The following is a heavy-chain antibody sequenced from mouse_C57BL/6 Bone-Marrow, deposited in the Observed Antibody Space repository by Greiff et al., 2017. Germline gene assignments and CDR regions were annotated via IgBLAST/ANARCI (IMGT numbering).Heavy chain of an antibody. CDR2: IDPSDSYT. CDR3: AREGLRQEAYFDY. Sequence: QVQLQQPGAELVKPGASVKLSCKASGYTFTSYWMQWVKQRPGQGLEWIGEIDPSDSYTNYNQKFKGKATLTVDTSSSTAYMQLSSLTSEDSAVYYCAREGLRQEAYFDYWGQGTTLTVSS. CDR1: GYTFTSYW. V-gene: IGHV1-50*01. D-gene: IGHD2-4*01. J-gene: IGHJ2*01.